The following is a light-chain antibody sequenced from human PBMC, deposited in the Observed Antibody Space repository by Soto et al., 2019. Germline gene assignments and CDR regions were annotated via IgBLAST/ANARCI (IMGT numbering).Light chain of an antibody. CDR3: QQYNTWPRT. J-gene: IGKJ1*01. V-gene: IGKV3-15*01. Sequence: EIVMTQSPATLSMSPGERATLSCRASQNIKDYLAWFLQKPGQAPRLLIYGASTRATAIPARFSGSGSGTEFTLSISSLQSEDFAVYYCQQYNTWPRTFGQGTKVETK. CDR2: GAS. CDR1: QNIKDY.